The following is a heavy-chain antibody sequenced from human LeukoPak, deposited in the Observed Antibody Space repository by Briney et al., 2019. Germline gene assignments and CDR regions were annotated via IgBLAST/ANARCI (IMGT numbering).Heavy chain of an antibody. CDR3: ARGGMIVVVIPMWVDY. J-gene: IGHJ4*02. D-gene: IGHD3-22*01. Sequence: ASVKVSCKAPGYTFTSYYMHWVRQAPGQGLEWMGIINPSGGSTSYAQKFQGRVTMTRDTSTSTVYMELSSLRSEDTAVYYCARGGMIVVVIPMWVDYWGQGTLVTVSS. CDR2: INPSGGST. CDR1: GYTFTSYY. V-gene: IGHV1-46*01.